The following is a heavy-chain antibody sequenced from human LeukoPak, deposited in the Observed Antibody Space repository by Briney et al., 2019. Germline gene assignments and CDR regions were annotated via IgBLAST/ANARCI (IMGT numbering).Heavy chain of an antibody. CDR2: ISAYNGNT. J-gene: IGHJ4*02. V-gene: IGHV1-18*01. CDR3: ARSDPYGSGSYTPYYFDY. Sequence: GASVKVSCKASGYTFTSYGISWVRQAPGQGLEWMGWISAYNGNTNYAQKLQGRVTMTTDTSTSTAYMELRSLRSDDTAVYYCARSDPYGSGSYTPYYFDYWGQGTLVTVSS. D-gene: IGHD3-10*01. CDR1: GYTFTSYG.